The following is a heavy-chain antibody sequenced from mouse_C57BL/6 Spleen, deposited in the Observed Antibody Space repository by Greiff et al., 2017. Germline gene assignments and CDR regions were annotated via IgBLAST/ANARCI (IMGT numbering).Heavy chain of an antibody. CDR3: AREGIYDGRYFDV. CDR2: ISNLAYSI. Sequence: EVQGVESGGGLVQPGGSLKLSCAASGFTFSDYGMAWVRQAPRKGPEWVAFISNLAYSIYYADTVTGRFTIARENAKNTLYLEMSSLRSEDTAMYYCAREGIYDGRYFDVWGTGTTVTVSS. V-gene: IGHV5-15*01. D-gene: IGHD2-3*01. CDR1: GFTFSDYG. J-gene: IGHJ1*03.